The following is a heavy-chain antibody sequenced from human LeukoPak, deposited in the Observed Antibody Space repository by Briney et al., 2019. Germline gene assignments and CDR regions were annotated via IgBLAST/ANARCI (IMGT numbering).Heavy chain of an antibody. D-gene: IGHD4-11*01. V-gene: IGHV3-48*03. J-gene: IGHJ3*02. CDR3: ARGGGNDYKYNAFDI. Sequence: GGSLRLSCAASGFTFSSHEMNWVRQAPGKGLEYVSYISSSGSSKYYADSVKGRFTISRDNAKNSLYLQMSSLRAEDTAVYYCARGGGNDYKYNAFDIWGQGTMVTVSS. CDR1: GFTFSSHE. CDR2: ISSSGSSK.